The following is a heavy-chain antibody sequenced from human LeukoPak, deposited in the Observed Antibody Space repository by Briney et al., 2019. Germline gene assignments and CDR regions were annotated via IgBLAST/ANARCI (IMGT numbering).Heavy chain of an antibody. Sequence: PGGSLRLSCAASGFTFSNYGMHWVRQAPGKGLEWVAFIRFDGSNKYYRDSVKGRFTISRDNSKNTLYLQMNSLRAEDTALYYCARKAGYYYGSGDYWGQGTLVTVSS. J-gene: IGHJ4*02. CDR3: ARKAGYYYGSGDY. D-gene: IGHD3-10*01. CDR1: GFTFSNYG. CDR2: IRFDGSNK. V-gene: IGHV3-30*02.